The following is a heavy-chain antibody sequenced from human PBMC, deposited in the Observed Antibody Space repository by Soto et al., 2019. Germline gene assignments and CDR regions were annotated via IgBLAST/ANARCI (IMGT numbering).Heavy chain of an antibody. CDR2: IHHSGST. CDR3: ARSFGWYAIDQ. CDR1: SASIISEQR. J-gene: IGHJ4*02. Sequence: QLQESCPGLVKPSETLSLTCAVSSASIISEQRWSWVRQPPGKGLEWIGEIHHSGSTNNNPSLRSRVTMSVDKSKNQFSLNLNSVTDADTAVYYCARSFGWYAIDQWGQGTLVIVSS. D-gene: IGHD6-19*01. V-gene: IGHV4-4*02.